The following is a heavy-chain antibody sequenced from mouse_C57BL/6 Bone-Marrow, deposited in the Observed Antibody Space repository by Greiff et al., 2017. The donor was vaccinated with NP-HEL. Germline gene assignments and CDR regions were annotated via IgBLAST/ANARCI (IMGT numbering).Heavy chain of an antibody. CDR3: ASQTAQATYWFAY. Sequence: VQLQESGPGLVQPSQSLSITCTVSGFSLTSYGVHWVRQSPGKGLEWLGVIWSGGSTDYNAAFISRLSISKDNSKSQVFFNMNSLQADDTAIYYCASQTAQATYWFAYWGQGTLVTVSA. V-gene: IGHV2-2*01. J-gene: IGHJ3*01. CDR2: IWSGGST. CDR1: GFSLTSYG. D-gene: IGHD3-2*02.